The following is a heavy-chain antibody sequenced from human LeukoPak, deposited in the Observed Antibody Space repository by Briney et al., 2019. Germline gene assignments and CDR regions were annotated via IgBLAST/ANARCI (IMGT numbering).Heavy chain of an antibody. CDR2: INPNSGGT. D-gene: IGHD1-20*01. CDR1: GYTFTGYY. J-gene: IGHJ4*02. V-gene: IGHV1-2*02. Sequence: ASVKVSCKASGYTFTGYYMYWVRQAPGQGLEWMGLINPNSGGTNYAQKFQGRVTMTRDTSVSTAYMELSRLTSDDTAMYYCARNYNWNDAFDSGGQGTLVSVSS. CDR3: ARNYNWNDAFDS.